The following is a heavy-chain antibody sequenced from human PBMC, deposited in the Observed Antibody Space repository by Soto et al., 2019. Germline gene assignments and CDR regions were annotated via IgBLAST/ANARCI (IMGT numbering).Heavy chain of an antibody. J-gene: IGHJ6*02. V-gene: IGHV1-8*01. CDR2: MNTNSGNT. CDR1: GYTFTSYD. Sequence: QVQLVQSGAEVKKPGASVKVSCKASGYTFTSYDINWVRQATGHGLEWMGWMNTNSGNTGYAQKFRGRVTMTRNTSISTAYMELSSLRSEDTAVYYCARERTGTTSMDVWGQGTTVTVSS. D-gene: IGHD1-1*01. CDR3: ARERTGTTSMDV.